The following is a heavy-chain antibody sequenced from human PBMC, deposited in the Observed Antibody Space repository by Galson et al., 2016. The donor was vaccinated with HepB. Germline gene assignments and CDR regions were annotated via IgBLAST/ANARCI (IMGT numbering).Heavy chain of an antibody. V-gene: IGHV5-51*01. CDR1: GFSFSNYW. Sequence: QSGAEVKKPGESLKISCKGSGFSFSNYWIGWVRQMPGKGLEWMGIIYPGDSDTRYSPSFQGQVTISADKSVSTAYLQWSSPKASDTAMYYCARGRAVYYFDYWGPGTLVTVSS. CDR3: ARGRAVYYFDY. CDR2: IYPGDSDT. J-gene: IGHJ4*02. D-gene: IGHD6-19*01.